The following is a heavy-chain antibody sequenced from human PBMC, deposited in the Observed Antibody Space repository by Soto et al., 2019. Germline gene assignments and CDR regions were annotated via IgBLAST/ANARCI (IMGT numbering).Heavy chain of an antibody. D-gene: IGHD6-6*01. CDR1: GGTFSSYA. CDR2: IIPIFGTA. V-gene: IGHV1-69*13. CDR3: ARDLEGRSSSSANWFDP. J-gene: IGHJ5*02. Sequence: GASVKVSCKASGGTFSSYAISWVRQAPGQGLEWMGGIIPIFGTANYAQKFQGRVTITADESTSTAYMELSSLRSEDTAVYYCARDLEGRSSSSANWFDPWGQGTLVTVS.